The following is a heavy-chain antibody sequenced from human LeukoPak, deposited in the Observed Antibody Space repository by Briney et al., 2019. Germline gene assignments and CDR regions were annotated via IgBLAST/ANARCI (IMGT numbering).Heavy chain of an antibody. CDR1: GFTFSSYA. D-gene: IGHD2-15*01. CDR2: ISGSGGST. J-gene: IGHJ5*02. CDR3: ASLTPLGYCSGGSCYTWFDP. Sequence: QPGGSLRLSCAASGFTFSSYAMSWVRQAPGKGLEWVSAISGSGGSTYYADSVKGRFTISRDNSKNTLYLRMNSLRAEDTAVYYCASLTPLGYCSGGSCYTWFDPWGQGTLVTVSS. V-gene: IGHV3-23*01.